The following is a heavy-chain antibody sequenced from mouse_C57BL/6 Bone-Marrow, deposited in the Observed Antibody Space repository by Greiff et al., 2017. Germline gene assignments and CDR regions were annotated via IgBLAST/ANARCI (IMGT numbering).Heavy chain of an antibody. CDR2: IYPRSGNT. D-gene: IGHD1-1*01. CDR3: ARKGPFITSFSYWYFDV. V-gene: IGHV1-81*01. Sequence: VQLQQSGAELARPGASVKLSCKASGYTFTSYGISWVKQRTGQGLEWIGEIYPRSGNTYYNEKFKGKATLTAVKSSSTAYMELRSLTSEDSAVYFCARKGPFITSFSYWYFDVWGTGTTVTVSS. J-gene: IGHJ1*03. CDR1: GYTFTSYG.